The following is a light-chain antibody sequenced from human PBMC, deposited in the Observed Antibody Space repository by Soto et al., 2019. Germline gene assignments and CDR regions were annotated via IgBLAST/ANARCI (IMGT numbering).Light chain of an antibody. CDR1: NIGSKS. J-gene: IGLJ3*02. Sequence: SSELTQPPSVSVAPGQTARISCGGTNIGSKSVHWHQQKPGQAPVLVVYDDRDRPSGIPERFSGSNSGNTATLTISRVEAGDEADFYCQVWDSRRDHVVFGGGTKLTVL. CDR2: DDR. V-gene: IGLV3-21*02. CDR3: QVWDSRRDHVV.